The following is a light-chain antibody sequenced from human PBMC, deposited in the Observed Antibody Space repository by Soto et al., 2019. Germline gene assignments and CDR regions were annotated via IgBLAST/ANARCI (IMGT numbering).Light chain of an antibody. CDR2: DVT. CDR3: CSYAGSYIWV. Sequence: QSALTQPRSVSGSAGQSATISCTGTSSDVGNYNFVSWYQQHPGKAPKLMIYDVTQRPSGVPDRFSGSKSGNTASLTISGLQAEDEADYYCCSYAGSYIWVFGGGTQPTVL. J-gene: IGLJ3*02. V-gene: IGLV2-11*01. CDR1: SSDVGNYNF.